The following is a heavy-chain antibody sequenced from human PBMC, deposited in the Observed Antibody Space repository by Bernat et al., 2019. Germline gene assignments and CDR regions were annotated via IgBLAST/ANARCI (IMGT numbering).Heavy chain of an antibody. CDR1: GGSISSYY. J-gene: IGHJ4*02. Sequence: QVQLQESGPGLVKPSETLSLTCTVSGGSISSYYWSWIRQPPGKGLEWSGYSYYSGSTNYNPSLKSRVTISVDTSKNQFSLKLSSVTAADTAVYYCARHEQQLAYYFDYWGQGTLVTVSS. CDR2: SYYSGST. D-gene: IGHD6-13*01. V-gene: IGHV4-59*01. CDR3: ARHEQQLAYYFDY.